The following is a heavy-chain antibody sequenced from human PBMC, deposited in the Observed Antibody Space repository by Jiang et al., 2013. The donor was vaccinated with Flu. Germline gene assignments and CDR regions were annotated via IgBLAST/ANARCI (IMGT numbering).Heavy chain of an antibody. V-gene: IGHV1-69*02. J-gene: IGHJ5*02. CDR1: GGTFSSYT. CDR3: ALVLYGENWFDP. CDR2: IIPILGIA. Sequence: GAEVKKPGSSVKVSCKASGGTFSSYTISWVRQAPGQGLEWMGRIIPILGIANYAQKFQGRVTITADKSTSTAYMELSSLRSEDTAVYYCALVLYGENWFDPWGQGTLVAVSS. D-gene: IGHD4-17*01.